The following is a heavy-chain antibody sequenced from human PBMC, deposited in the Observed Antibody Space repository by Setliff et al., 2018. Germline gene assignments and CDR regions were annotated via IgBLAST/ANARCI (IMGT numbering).Heavy chain of an antibody. V-gene: IGHV1-69*13. J-gene: IGHJ4*02. Sequence: VKVSCQASGGTFSSYAITWVRQAPGQGLEWMGGIIPIFGTAKYAQKFQGRVTITADQSTRTAYMELSSLRSEDTAVYYCAIPSSGNFYFDYWGQGTLVTVSS. CDR3: AIPSSGNFYFDY. CDR1: GGTFSSYA. CDR2: IIPIFGTA. D-gene: IGHD1-26*01.